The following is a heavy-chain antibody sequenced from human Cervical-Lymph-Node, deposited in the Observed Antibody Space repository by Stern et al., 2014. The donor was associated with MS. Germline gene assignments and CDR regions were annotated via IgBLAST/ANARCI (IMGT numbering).Heavy chain of an antibody. D-gene: IGHD3-3*01. J-gene: IGHJ2*01. V-gene: IGHV4-59*01. CDR1: GGSISSYY. Sequence: QLQLQESGPGLVKPSETLSLTCTVSGGSISSYYWSWIRQPPGKGLEWIGYIYYSGSTNYNPSLKSRVTISVDTSKNQFSLKLSSVTAADTAVYYCARDTRLTIFGVANWYFDLWGRGTLVTVSS. CDR3: ARDTRLTIFGVANWYFDL. CDR2: IYYSGST.